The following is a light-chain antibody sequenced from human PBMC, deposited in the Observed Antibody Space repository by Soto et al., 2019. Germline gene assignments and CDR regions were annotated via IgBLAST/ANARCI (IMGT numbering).Light chain of an antibody. CDR2: DVS. V-gene: IGLV2-18*02. CDR3: SSYTSSSTYV. J-gene: IGLJ1*01. Sequence: QSVLTQPPSVSGSPGQSVTISCTGTSSDVGSSNGVSWYQQPPGTAPKLMIYDVSNRPSGVPDRFSGSKSGNTASLTISGLQADYEADYYCSSYTSSSTYVFGTGTEVTVL. CDR1: SSDVGSSNG.